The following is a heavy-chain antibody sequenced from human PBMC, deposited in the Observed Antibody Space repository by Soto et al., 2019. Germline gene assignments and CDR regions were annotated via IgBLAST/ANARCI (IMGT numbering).Heavy chain of an antibody. CDR1: DFMFNNFG. CDR3: ARDLTRFCSGGSCAFSI. CDR2: ISGYNGIT. D-gene: IGHD2-15*01. V-gene: IGHV1-18*01. J-gene: IGHJ4*01. Sequence: QGHLVQSGGEVKKPGASVRVACKASDFMFNNFGITWVRQAPGQGLEWMGWISGYNGITNYGRRLQGRGLMTTDTATSTAYLEPRDLTSNDTAVYYCARDLTRFCSGGSCAFSIWGQGTQVIVSS.